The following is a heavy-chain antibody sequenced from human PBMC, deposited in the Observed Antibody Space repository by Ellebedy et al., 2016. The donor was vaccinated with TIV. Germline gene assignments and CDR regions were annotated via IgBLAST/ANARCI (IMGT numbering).Heavy chain of an antibody. D-gene: IGHD3-10*01. V-gene: IGHV3-20*04. Sequence: GGSLRLXCAASGFIFDDYDMSWVRQAPGKGLEWVSGINWNGTSTDYADSVKGRFTISRDNAKNSLYLQMNSLRAEDTALYYCARDILGSSPDYWGQGTLVTVSS. CDR1: GFIFDDYD. CDR3: ARDILGSSPDY. CDR2: INWNGTST. J-gene: IGHJ4*02.